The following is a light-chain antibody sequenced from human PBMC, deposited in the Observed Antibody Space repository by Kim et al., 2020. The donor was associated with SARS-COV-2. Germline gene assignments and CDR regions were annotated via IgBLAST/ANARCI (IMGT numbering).Light chain of an antibody. V-gene: IGKV3-20*01. J-gene: IGKJ1*01. CDR3: QQYGNSRWT. Sequence: SPGERASLPCRSSQSVSSSYSAWYQQRPGQAPRLLIYAASNRATGIPDRFSGSWSGTDFTLTISRLEPEDFAVYYCQQYGNSRWTFGQGTKVDIK. CDR1: QSVSSSY. CDR2: AAS.